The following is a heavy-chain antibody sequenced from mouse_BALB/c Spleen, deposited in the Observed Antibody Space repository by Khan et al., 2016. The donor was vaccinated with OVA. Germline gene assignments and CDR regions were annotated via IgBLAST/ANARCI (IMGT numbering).Heavy chain of an antibody. CDR1: GYSFTSYW. V-gene: IGHV1-5*01. CDR3: TKSCDSYYVDY. D-gene: IGHD2-4*01. J-gene: IGHJ2*01. Sequence: VQLQQSGTVLARPGASVKMSCKASGYSFTSYWIHWIKQRPGQGLEWIGAVYPGISDTRYNQKFKGKAKLTAVTSASTAYLELSSLTNEESAVYYCTKSCDSYYVDYWGQGTTLTVSS. CDR2: VYPGISDT.